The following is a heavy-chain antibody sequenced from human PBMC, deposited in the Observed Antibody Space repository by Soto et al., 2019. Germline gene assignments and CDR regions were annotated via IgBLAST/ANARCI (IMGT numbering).Heavy chain of an antibody. V-gene: IGHV3-23*01. CDR1: GFTFSSYA. CDR3: AKWGYCSSTSCSYYYYYYGMEV. CDR2: ISGSGGST. D-gene: IGHD2-2*01. Sequence: GWSLRLSCAASGFTFSSYAMSWVRQAPGKGLEWVSAISGSGGSTYYADSVKGRFTISRDNSKNTLYLQMNSLRAEDTAVYYCAKWGYCSSTSCSYYYYYYGMEVWGKGTKVTVSS. J-gene: IGHJ6*04.